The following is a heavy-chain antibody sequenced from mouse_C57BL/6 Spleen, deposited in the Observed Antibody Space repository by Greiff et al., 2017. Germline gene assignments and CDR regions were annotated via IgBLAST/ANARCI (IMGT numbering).Heavy chain of an antibody. Sequence: EVMLVESGGDLVKPGGSLKLSCAASGFTFSSYGMSWVRQTPDKRLEWVATISSGGSYTYYPDSVKGRCTISRDNAKNTLYLQMSSLKSEDTAMYYCARHPELGNYFDDWGQGTTLTVSS. J-gene: IGHJ2*01. CDR3: ARHPELGNYFDD. CDR2: ISSGGSYT. D-gene: IGHD4-1*01. CDR1: GFTFSSYG. V-gene: IGHV5-6*01.